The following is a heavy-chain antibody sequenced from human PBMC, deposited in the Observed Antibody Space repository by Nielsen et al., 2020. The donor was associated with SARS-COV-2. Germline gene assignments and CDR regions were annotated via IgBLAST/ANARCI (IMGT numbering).Heavy chain of an antibody. V-gene: IGHV3-64D*08. D-gene: IGHD5-12*01. Sequence: GESLKISCSASGFIFNTYAMQWVRQAPGKGLEYVSAINNNGDLAFYVDSVKGRFTISRDNSRNTLYLQMSGLRSDDTAVYYCVKPSGFNVGSLPTANRDFVWGQGTMVTVSS. CDR2: INNNGDLA. CDR3: VKPSGFNVGSLPTANRDFV. J-gene: IGHJ3*01. CDR1: GFIFNTYA.